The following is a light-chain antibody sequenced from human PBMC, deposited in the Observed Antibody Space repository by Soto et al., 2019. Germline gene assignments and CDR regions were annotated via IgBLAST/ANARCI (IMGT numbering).Light chain of an antibody. Sequence: DIVLTQSPGTMSLSPGERATLSCRASQSVSSTFFAWYQQKPGQAPRLLMFGASNRATGIPDRFSGSGSGTDVTLTLSRLEPEDFAMYYCQQYGTSPRGTFGQGTKGEFK. CDR3: QQYGTSPRGT. V-gene: IGKV3-20*01. CDR2: GAS. J-gene: IGKJ1*01. CDR1: QSVSSTF.